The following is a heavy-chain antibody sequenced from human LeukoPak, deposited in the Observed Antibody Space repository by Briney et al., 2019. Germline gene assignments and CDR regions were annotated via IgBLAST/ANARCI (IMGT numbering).Heavy chain of an antibody. CDR3: ARRNTLYSSGWYGDDAFDI. CDR2: IYPGDSDT. D-gene: IGHD6-19*01. J-gene: IGHJ3*02. V-gene: IGHV5-51*01. Sequence: GESLKISCKGSGYSFTSYWIGWVRQMPGKGLEWMGIIYPGDSDTRYSPSFQGQVTISADKSISTAYLQWSSLKASDTAMYYCARRNTLYSSGWYGDDAFDIWGQGTIVTVSS. CDR1: GYSFTSYW.